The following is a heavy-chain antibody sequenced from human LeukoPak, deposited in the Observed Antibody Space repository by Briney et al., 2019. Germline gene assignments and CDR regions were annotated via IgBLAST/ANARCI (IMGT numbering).Heavy chain of an antibody. J-gene: IGHJ4*02. Sequence: SQTLSLICAISGDSVSSNSAAWNWIRQSPSRGLEWLGRTSYRSKWYSDYAVFVKSRITISPDTSKNQFSLKLSSVTAADTAVYYCARGSRDGYNYIEDYWGQGTLVTVSS. CDR1: GDSVSSNSAA. D-gene: IGHD5-24*01. CDR2: TSYRSKWYS. V-gene: IGHV6-1*01. CDR3: ARGSRDGYNYIEDY.